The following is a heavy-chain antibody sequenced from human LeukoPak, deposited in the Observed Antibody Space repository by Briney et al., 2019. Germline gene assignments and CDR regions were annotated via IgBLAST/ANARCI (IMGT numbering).Heavy chain of an antibody. J-gene: IGHJ2*01. CDR2: IYSGGST. D-gene: IGHD2-2*01. CDR1: GFTVSSNY. V-gene: IGHV3-53*01. CDR3: AKAAMGSYWYFDL. Sequence: GGSLRLSCAASGFTVSSNYMSWVRQAPGKGLEWVSVIYSGGSTYYADSVKGRFTISRDNSKNTLYLQMNSLRAEDTAVYYCAKAAMGSYWYFDLWGRGTLVTVSS.